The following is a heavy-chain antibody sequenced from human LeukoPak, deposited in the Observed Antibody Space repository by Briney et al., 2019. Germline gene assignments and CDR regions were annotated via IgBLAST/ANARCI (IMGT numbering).Heavy chain of an antibody. Sequence: GRSLRLSCAASGFTFSSYGMHWVRQAPGKGLEWVAVISYDGSNKYYADSVKGRFTISRDNSKNTLHLQMNSLRAEDTAVYYCAKVRYRGPVWYSSSWSLDYWGQGTLVTVSS. CDR2: ISYDGSNK. D-gene: IGHD6-13*01. CDR1: GFTFSSYG. V-gene: IGHV3-30*18. CDR3: AKVRYRGPVWYSSSWSLDY. J-gene: IGHJ4*02.